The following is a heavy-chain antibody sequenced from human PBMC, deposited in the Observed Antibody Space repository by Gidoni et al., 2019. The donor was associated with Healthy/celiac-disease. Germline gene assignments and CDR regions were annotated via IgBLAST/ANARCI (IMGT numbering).Heavy chain of an antibody. V-gene: IGHV3-33*01. D-gene: IGHD2-15*01. CDR3: ARDLVAATHYYYYGMDV. Sequence: QVQLVESGGGVVQPGRSLRRSCAASGLTFGCYGMHWVRQAPGKGLEWGAVIWYEGSNKYYADSVKGRFTISRDNSKNTLYLQMNSLRAEDTAVYYCARDLVAATHYYYYGMDVWGQGTTVTVSS. CDR1: GLTFGCYG. J-gene: IGHJ6*02. CDR2: IWYEGSNK.